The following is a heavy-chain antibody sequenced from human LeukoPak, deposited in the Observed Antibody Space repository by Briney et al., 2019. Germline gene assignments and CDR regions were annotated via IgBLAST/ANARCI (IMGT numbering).Heavy chain of an antibody. J-gene: IGHJ5*02. CDR3: ARGHLGYCTNGVCGHWFDP. CDR2: INPNTAGT. Sequence: ASVTVSCKASGYTFTGYYIYWLRRAPGQGLEWIGWINPNTAGTKYAQKFQGRVTMTMDMSINTAYMELSRLRSDDTAVYYCARGHLGYCTNGVCGHWFDPWGQGTLVTVSS. V-gene: IGHV1-2*02. CDR1: GYTFTGYY. D-gene: IGHD2-8*01.